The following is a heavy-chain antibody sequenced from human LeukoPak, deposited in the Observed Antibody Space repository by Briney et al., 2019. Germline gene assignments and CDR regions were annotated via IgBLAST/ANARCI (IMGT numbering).Heavy chain of an antibody. CDR1: GGSISSGGYY. D-gene: IGHD3-3*01. CDR3: ARDKRLKTDYDLYYYYYYGMDV. J-gene: IGHJ6*02. V-gene: IGHV4-31*03. CDR2: IYYSGST. Sequence: SETLSLTCTVSGGSISSGGYYWSWIRQHPGKGLEWIGYIYYSGSTYYNPSLKSRVTISVDTSKNQFSLKLSSVTAADTAVYYCARDKRLKTDYDLYYYYYYGMDVWGQGTTVTVSS.